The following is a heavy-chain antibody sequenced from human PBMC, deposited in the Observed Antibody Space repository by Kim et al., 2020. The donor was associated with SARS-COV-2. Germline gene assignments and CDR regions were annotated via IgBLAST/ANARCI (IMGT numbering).Heavy chain of an antibody. D-gene: IGHD6-25*01. CDR3: ARDACVYSSGTFDR. J-gene: IGHJ5*02. Sequence: YAQKVQGRVTMTRDACISTVDMEVSSLRSDDTAVYYCARDACVYSSGTFDRWGQGTLVTVSS. V-gene: IGHV1-2*02.